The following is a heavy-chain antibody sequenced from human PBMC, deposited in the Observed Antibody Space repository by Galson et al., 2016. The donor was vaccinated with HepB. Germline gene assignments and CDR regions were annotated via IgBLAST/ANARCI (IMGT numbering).Heavy chain of an antibody. D-gene: IGHD1-26*01. CDR1: GFTFDDYA. V-gene: IGHV3-9*01. CDR2: ITWNSGII. CDR3: AISPQVGGGSLRAG. Sequence: SLRLSCAASGFTFDDYAMHWVRQVPGKGLEWVSGITWNSGIIDYADSVKGRFTISRDNAKNSLYLQMNSLGSEDTALYYRAISPQVGGGSLRAGWGQGTLVTVSS. J-gene: IGHJ4*02.